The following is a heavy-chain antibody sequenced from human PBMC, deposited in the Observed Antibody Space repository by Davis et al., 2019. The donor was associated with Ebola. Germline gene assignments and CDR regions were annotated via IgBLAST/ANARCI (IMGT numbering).Heavy chain of an antibody. J-gene: IGHJ1*01. CDR3: ARGYSSGWYYLYFQH. CDR2: INAGNGNT. CDR1: GYIFTTYA. D-gene: IGHD6-19*01. V-gene: IGHV1-3*01. Sequence: ASVKVSCKASGYIFTTYAMHWVRQAPGQRLEWMGWINAGNGNTKYSQKFQGRVTITRDTSASTAYMELSSLRSEDTAVYYCARGYSSGWYYLYFQHWGQGTLVTVSS.